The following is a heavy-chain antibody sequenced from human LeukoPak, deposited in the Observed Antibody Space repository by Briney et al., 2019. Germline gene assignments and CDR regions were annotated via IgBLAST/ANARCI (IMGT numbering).Heavy chain of an antibody. V-gene: IGHV5-51*01. CDR3: ARRYTYGDLRYFDY. J-gene: IGHJ4*02. CDR1: GFTFTTYW. Sequence: GESLKISCKGSGFTFTTYWIGWVRQMPGKGLEWMGIIYPGDSDTRYSPSFQGQVTISVDKSINTAYLQWSSLKASDTAMYYCARRYTYGDLRYFDYWGQGTLVTVSS. D-gene: IGHD4-17*01. CDR2: IYPGDSDT.